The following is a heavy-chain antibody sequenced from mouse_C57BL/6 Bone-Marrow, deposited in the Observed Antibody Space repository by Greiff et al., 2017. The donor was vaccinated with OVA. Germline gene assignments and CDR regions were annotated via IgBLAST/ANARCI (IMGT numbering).Heavy chain of an antibody. J-gene: IGHJ1*03. CDR2: INPSTGGT. CDR3: ARLLRYRYFDV. CDR1: GYSFTGYY. D-gene: IGHD1-1*01. Sequence: VQLQQSGPELVKPGASVKISCKASGYSFTGYYMNWVKQSPEKSLEWIGEINPSTGGTTYNQKFKAKATLTVDKSSSTAYMQLKSLTSEDSAVYYCARLLRYRYFDVWGTGTTVTVSS. V-gene: IGHV1-42*01.